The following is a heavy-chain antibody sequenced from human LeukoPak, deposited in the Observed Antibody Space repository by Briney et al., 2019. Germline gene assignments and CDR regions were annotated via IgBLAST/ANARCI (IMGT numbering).Heavy chain of an antibody. CDR1: SGSISNYY. J-gene: IGHJ6*02. CDR2: IFYTGSS. D-gene: IGHD2-2*01. V-gene: IGHV4-59*08. Sequence: PSETLSLTCTVSSGSISNYYWSWIRQSPGKGLEWIGYIFYTGSSNYNPSLKSRVTISVDTSKNQFSLKLSSVTAADTAVYYCARLTDCSSTSCYYYYGMDVWGQGTTVTVSS. CDR3: ARLTDCSSTSCYYYYGMDV.